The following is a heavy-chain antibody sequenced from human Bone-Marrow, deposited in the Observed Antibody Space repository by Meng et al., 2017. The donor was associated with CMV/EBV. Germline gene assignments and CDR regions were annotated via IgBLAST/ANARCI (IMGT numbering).Heavy chain of an antibody. V-gene: IGHV3-30*03. CDR2: ISYDGSNK. CDR3: ARDEQCPNQYYYYYGMDV. CDR1: GFNFSRYW. D-gene: IGHD6-19*01. Sequence: GESLKISCAASGFNFSRYWMSWVRQAPGKGLEWVAVISYDGSNKYYADSVKGRFTISRDNAKYSLYLQMNSLRAEDTAVYYCARDEQCPNQYYYYYGMDVWGQGTTVTVSS. J-gene: IGHJ6*02.